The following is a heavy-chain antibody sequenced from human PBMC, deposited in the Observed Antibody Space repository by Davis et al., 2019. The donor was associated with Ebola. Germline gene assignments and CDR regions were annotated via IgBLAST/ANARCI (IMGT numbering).Heavy chain of an antibody. J-gene: IGHJ4*02. Sequence: GESLKISCAASGFTFSSYSMNWVRQTPGKGLEWVLSISSSSSYIYYADSAKGRFTISRDNAKNSLYLQMNSLRAEDTAVYYCARDLGQQLVRMTDWGQGTLVTVSS. CDR1: GFTFSSYS. CDR3: ARDLGQQLVRMTD. CDR2: ISSSSSYI. D-gene: IGHD6-13*01. V-gene: IGHV3-21*01.